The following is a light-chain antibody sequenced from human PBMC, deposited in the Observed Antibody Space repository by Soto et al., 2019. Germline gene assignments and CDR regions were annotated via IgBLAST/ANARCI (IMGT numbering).Light chain of an antibody. V-gene: IGKV3-15*01. CDR3: QQYDNWPWT. CDR2: GAS. CDR1: QSIGDT. J-gene: IGKJ1*01. Sequence: EIVMTQSPATLSVSPGGRATLSCRASQSIGDTLAWYQQKPGQAPRLVIHGASSRVTGLPARFSGSGSGTDFTLTISSLQSDDFAVYSCQQYDNWPWTFGQGTKVEI.